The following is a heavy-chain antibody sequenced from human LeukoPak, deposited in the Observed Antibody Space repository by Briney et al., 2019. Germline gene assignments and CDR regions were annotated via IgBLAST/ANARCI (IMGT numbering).Heavy chain of an antibody. CDR3: VTDGDKWNDFEY. J-gene: IGHJ4*02. CDR2: ISKDGNEI. Sequence: GGSLRLSCEASGFTFGSHAMHWVRQAPGKGLEWVAIISKDGNEIKYVDSVKGRFTLSRDNAKNSVYLQMNSLRTEDTALYYCVTDGDKWNDFEYWGQGTLVTVSS. CDR1: GFTFGSHA. D-gene: IGHD1-1*01. V-gene: IGHV3-7*01.